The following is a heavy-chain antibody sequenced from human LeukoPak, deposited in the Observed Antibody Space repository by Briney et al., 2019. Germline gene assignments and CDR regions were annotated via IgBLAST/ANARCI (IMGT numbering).Heavy chain of an antibody. CDR3: ARGGGLYYGSGSPQYFQH. CDR2: IYYSGST. Sequence: SETLSLTCTVSGGSISSSSYYWGWIRQPPGKGLEWIGSIYYSGSTYYNPSLKSRVTISVDTSKNQFSLKLSSVTAADTAVYYCARGGGLYYGSGSPQYFQHWGQGTLVTVSS. CDR1: GGSISSSSYY. D-gene: IGHD3-10*01. V-gene: IGHV4-39*07. J-gene: IGHJ1*01.